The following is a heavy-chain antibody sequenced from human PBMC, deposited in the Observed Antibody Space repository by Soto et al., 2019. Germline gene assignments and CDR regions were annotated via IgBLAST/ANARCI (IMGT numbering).Heavy chain of an antibody. V-gene: IGHV2-5*02. Sequence: QITLKESGPTLVKPTQTLTLTCSFSGFSLTSGVGVGWIRQPPGKALEWLGFAYWDDDNRYSPSLRSRRTLTKETPGSRVALAITHMAPVDTARYFCAHRRGGYNWDDGYFDYWGQGTLVTVSS. J-gene: IGHJ4*02. CDR2: AYWDDDN. CDR3: AHRRGGYNWDDGYFDY. D-gene: IGHD1-20*01. CDR1: GFSLTSGVG.